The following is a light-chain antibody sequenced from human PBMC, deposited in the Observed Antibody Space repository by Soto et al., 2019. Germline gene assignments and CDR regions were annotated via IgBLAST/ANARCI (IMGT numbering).Light chain of an antibody. CDR3: QQYNSYSRT. CDR2: GAS. J-gene: IGKJ1*01. V-gene: IGKV3-15*01. CDR1: QSVDNN. Sequence: EIVMTQSPVTLSASPVESATLSCMASQSVDNNVAWYQQKPGQAPRVLIYGASMRAAGIPARFSGSGSGTDFTLTISSLQPDDFATYYCQQYNSYSRTFGQGTKVDI.